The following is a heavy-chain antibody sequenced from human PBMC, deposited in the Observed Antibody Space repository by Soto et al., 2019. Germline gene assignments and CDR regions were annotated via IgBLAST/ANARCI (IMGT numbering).Heavy chain of an antibody. J-gene: IGHJ4*02. CDR3: ARDRISVTEGFDY. CDR2: IYYSGST. D-gene: IGHD6-19*01. CDR1: GGSISIYY. V-gene: IGHV4-59*01. Sequence: QVQLQESGPGLVKHSETLSLTCTVSGGSISIYYWSWIRQPPEKGLEWIGYIYYSGSTNYNPSLKSRVTISVDTSKNQFSLNLSSVTAADTAVYYCARDRISVTEGFDYWGQGTLVTVSS.